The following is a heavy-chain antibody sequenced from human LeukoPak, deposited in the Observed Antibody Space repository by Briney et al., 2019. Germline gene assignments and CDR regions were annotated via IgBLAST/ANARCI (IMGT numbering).Heavy chain of an antibody. J-gene: IGHJ4*02. V-gene: IGHV3-30-3*01. D-gene: IGHD3-16*01. Sequence: GGSLRLSCAASGFTFSSYAMHWVRQAPGKGLEWVALISCDGSNKYYADSVKGRLTISRDNSKNTVYLQMNSLRAEDTAVYYCARELWGSSFDYWGQGTLVTVSS. CDR1: GFTFSSYA. CDR3: ARELWGSSFDY. CDR2: ISCDGSNK.